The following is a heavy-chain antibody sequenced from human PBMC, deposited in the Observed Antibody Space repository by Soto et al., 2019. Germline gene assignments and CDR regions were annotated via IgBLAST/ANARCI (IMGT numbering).Heavy chain of an antibody. CDR2: IYYSGST. V-gene: IGHV4-30-4*01. CDR1: GGSISSGDYY. Sequence: SETLSLTCTVSGGSISSGDYYWSWIRQPPGKGLEWIGYIYYSGSTYYNPSLKSRVTISVDTSKNQFSLKLSSVTAADTAVYYCARGLTIFGVVQIWGQGTLVTVSS. J-gene: IGHJ4*02. CDR3: ARGLTIFGVVQI. D-gene: IGHD3-3*01.